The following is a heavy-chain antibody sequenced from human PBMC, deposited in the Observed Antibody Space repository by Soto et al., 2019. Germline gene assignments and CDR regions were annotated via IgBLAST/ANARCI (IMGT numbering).Heavy chain of an antibody. V-gene: IGHV3-23*01. D-gene: IGHD3-3*01. Sequence: GGSLRLSCAASGFTFDIYAMTWVRQAPGKGLEWVSAISAGGTNTYYADSVKGRFTISRDNSKNTLYLQMNSLRAEDTAIYYCAKMARGGITIFGEGFDYWGQGTLVTVSS. J-gene: IGHJ4*02. CDR3: AKMARGGITIFGEGFDY. CDR2: ISAGGTNT. CDR1: GFTFDIYA.